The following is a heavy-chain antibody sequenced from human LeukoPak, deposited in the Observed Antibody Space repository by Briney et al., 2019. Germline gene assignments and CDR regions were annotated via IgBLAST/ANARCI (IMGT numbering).Heavy chain of an antibody. CDR3: ARTIRGY. D-gene: IGHD3-10*01. CDR2: IKEDGSEK. J-gene: IGHJ4*02. Sequence: GGSLRLSCAASGFSFSNYWMSWVRQAPGKGLEWVANIKEDGSEKHYVDSVKGRFTISRDNAKNSLYLQMNSLRAEDTAVYYCARTIRGYWGQGTLVTASS. V-gene: IGHV3-7*01. CDR1: GFSFSNYW.